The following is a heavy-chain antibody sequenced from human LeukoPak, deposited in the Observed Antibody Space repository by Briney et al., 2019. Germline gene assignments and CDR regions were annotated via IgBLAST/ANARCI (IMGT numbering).Heavy chain of an antibody. D-gene: IGHD6-19*01. J-gene: IGHJ4*02. CDR3: AREVAVAGRPFNY. CDR1: GYTFTGYV. V-gene: IGHV7-4-1*02. CDR2: INTNTGNP. Sequence: APVKVSRKASGYTFTGYVMNWVRQAPGQGLEWMGWINTNTGNPTYAQGFTGRFVFSLDTSVSTAYLQISSLKAEDTAVYYCAREVAVAGRPFNYWGQGTLVTVSS.